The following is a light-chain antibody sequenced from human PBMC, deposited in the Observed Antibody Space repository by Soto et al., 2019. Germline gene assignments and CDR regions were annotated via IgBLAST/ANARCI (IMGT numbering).Light chain of an antibody. CDR2: GAS. V-gene: IGKV3-15*01. CDR1: QSVDTN. Sequence: EIVMTQSPATLSVSPGERATLSCRASQSVDTNLAWYQQKPGQAPRVLIYGASTRAAGIPARFIGSGFETEFTPAISSLQCEDFAVFYCRQYDDWPPWTFGLGTKVEIK. J-gene: IGKJ1*01. CDR3: RQYDDWPPWT.